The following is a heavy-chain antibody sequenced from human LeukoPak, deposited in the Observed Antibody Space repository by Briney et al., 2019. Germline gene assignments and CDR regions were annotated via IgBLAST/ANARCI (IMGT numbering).Heavy chain of an antibody. Sequence: PSETLSLTCTVSGGSISSNSYYWGWIRQPPGKGLEWIGSIYYSGSTYYNPSLKSRVTISVDTSKNQFSLKLSSVTAADTAVYFCARQKKYFDCLYPGGYWGQGTLVTVSS. CDR1: GGSISSNSYY. D-gene: IGHD3-9*01. CDR2: IYYSGST. J-gene: IGHJ4*02. V-gene: IGHV4-39*01. CDR3: ARQKKYFDCLYPGGY.